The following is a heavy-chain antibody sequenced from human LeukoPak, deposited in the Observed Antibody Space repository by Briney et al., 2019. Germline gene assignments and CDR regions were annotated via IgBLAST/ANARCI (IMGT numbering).Heavy chain of an antibody. J-gene: IGHJ3*02. D-gene: IGHD3-22*01. CDR1: GFIFSSYW. CDR3: VRNTYDGSGAVFDI. V-gene: IGHV3-74*01. Sequence: GGSLTLSNAGSGFIFSSYWMHWVSNDQGTGWVWVQRINTDGNDTSYADSVQGRFTVSRDNAKNTLYLQVNSLRVEDTAVYYCVRNTYDGSGAVFDIWGQGTMVTVSS. CDR2: INTDGNDT.